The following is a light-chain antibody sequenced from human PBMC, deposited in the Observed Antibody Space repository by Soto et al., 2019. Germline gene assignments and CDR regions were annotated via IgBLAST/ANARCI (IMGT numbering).Light chain of an antibody. CDR2: WAS. Sequence: DIVMTQSPDSLAVSLGERATINCKSSQSVLYSSNNKNYLAWYQQKPGQPPKLLIYWASTRESGVPDRFSGSGSGTDFTLTISSLQAEYVAVYYCQQYYSLYTFGQGTKLEIK. CDR1: QSVLYSSNNKNY. J-gene: IGKJ2*01. CDR3: QQYYSLYT. V-gene: IGKV4-1*01.